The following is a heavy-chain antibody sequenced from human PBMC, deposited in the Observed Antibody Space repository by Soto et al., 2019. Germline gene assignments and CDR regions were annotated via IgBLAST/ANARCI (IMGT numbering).Heavy chain of an antibody. J-gene: IGHJ4*02. CDR2: MSAYNGNT. V-gene: IGHV1-18*01. Sequence: QVQLVQSGAEVKKPGASVKVSCKASGYTFGSFGISWVRQAPGQGLEWMGWMSAYNGNTNYARKVQDRVTMTRDTSTSTAYMELRSLRADDTAVYYCARGNGPARNHWGQGTLVTVSS. D-gene: IGHD6-6*01. CDR3: ARGNGPARNH. CDR1: GYTFGSFG.